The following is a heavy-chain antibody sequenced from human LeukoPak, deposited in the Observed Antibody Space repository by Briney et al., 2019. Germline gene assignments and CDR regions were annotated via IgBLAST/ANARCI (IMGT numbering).Heavy chain of an antibody. J-gene: IGHJ3*02. CDR2: ISYDGSNK. CDR1: GFTFSSYG. D-gene: IGHD3-22*01. Sequence: GRSLRLSCAASGFTFSSYGMHWVRQAPGMGLEWVAVISYDGSNKYYADSVKGRFTISRDNSKNTLYLQMNSLRAEDTAVYYCARDHPDYDSRDAFDIWGQGTMVTVSS. V-gene: IGHV3-30*03. CDR3: ARDHPDYDSRDAFDI.